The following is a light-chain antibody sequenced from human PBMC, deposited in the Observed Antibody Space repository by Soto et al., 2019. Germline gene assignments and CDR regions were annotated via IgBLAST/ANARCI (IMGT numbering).Light chain of an antibody. V-gene: IGKV3-11*01. CDR3: QQHSDWPLT. J-gene: IGKJ4*01. CDR2: DAS. CDR1: QSISSS. Sequence: IVLIQSTDTLSLSTGARATLSCRASQSISSSLAWYQQNPVQAPRLLIFDASNRATGIPVRFSGSGSGTDFTLTISSLEPDDFTVYYCQQHSDWPLTFGGGT.